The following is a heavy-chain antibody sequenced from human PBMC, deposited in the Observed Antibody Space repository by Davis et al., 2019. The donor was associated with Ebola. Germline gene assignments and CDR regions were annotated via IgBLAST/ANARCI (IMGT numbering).Heavy chain of an antibody. CDR3: ARDISDSSSSLYYYYGMDV. J-gene: IGHJ6*04. CDR1: GFTFSSYA. V-gene: IGHV3-30*04. D-gene: IGHD6-6*01. Sequence: GGSLRLSCAASGFTFSSYAMHGVRQAPGKGLVGVAVISDDGSNKYYADSVKGRFTISRDNSKNTLYLQMNSLRAEDTAVYYCARDISDSSSSLYYYYGMDVWGKGTTVTVSS. CDR2: ISDDGSNK.